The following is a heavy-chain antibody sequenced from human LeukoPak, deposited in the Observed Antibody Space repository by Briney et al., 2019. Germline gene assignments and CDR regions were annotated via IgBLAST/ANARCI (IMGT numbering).Heavy chain of an antibody. D-gene: IGHD5-24*01. V-gene: IGHV5-51*04. J-gene: IGHJ4*02. CDR2: IYPGGSET. CDR3: ARASRDGYNQNFDH. CDR1: GYSFSSYW. Sequence: GQSLKISCKGLGYSFSSYWNAWVRQSPGKGLEWMGIIYPGGSETRYDTSFQGQVTISADSPTSTAYLQWSSLRASDTAMYYCARASRDGYNQNFDHWGQGTLVSVSS.